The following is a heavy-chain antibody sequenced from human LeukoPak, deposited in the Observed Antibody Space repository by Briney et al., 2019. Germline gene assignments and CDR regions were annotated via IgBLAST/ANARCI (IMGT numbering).Heavy chain of an antibody. D-gene: IGHD6-13*01. J-gene: IGHJ4*02. CDR2: ISYDGSNK. CDR1: GFTFSSYG. CDR3: AKDWIIAAAGY. Sequence: GSLRLSCAASGFTFSSYGMHWVRQAPGKGLEWVAVISYDGSNKYYADSVKGRFTISRDNSKNTLYLQMNSLRAEDTAVYYCAKDWIIAAAGYWGQGTLVTVSS. V-gene: IGHV3-30*18.